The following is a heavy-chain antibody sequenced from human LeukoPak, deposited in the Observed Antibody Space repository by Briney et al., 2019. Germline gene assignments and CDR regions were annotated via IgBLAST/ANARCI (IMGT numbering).Heavy chain of an antibody. CDR3: ARQDSSGGSCYSYAFYI. J-gene: IGHJ3*02. Sequence: GESLKISGKGSGYSFTSYWIGCVRKMRGKGLEWMGIIYPGDSDTRYSPSFQGQVTISADKSISTAYLQWSSLKAADTAVYYCARQDSSGGSCYSYAFYIWGQGIIVTVAS. CDR1: GYSFTSYW. CDR2: IYPGDSDT. V-gene: IGHV5-51*01. D-gene: IGHD2-15*01.